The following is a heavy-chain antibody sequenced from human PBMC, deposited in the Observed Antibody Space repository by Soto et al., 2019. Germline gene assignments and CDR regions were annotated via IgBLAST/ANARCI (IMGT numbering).Heavy chain of an antibody. Sequence: PGGSLRLSCAASGFTFSTYWMDWVRQAPGKGLEWVANINQDGSTTHYADSVKGRFTISRDNSKNTLYLQMDSLRAEDTALYYCARVLYGFSYGKCDYWGQGTLVTVSS. CDR3: ARVLYGFSYGKCDY. J-gene: IGHJ4*02. CDR2: INQDGSTT. V-gene: IGHV3-7*03. CDR1: GFTFSTYW. D-gene: IGHD1-1*01.